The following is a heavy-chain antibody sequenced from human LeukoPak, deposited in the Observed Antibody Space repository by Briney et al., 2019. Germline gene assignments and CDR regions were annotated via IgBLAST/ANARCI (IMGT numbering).Heavy chain of an antibody. CDR1: GFTFSSYG. Sequence: PGGSLRLSCAASGFTFSSYGMHWVRQAPGKGLEWVAVISYDGSNKYYADSVKGRFTISRDNSKNTLYLQMNSLRAEDTAVYYCARDSLYCSSTSCPTYYYYGMDVWGQGTTVTASS. CDR2: ISYDGSNK. D-gene: IGHD2-2*01. J-gene: IGHJ6*02. CDR3: ARDSLYCSSTSCPTYYYYGMDV. V-gene: IGHV3-30*03.